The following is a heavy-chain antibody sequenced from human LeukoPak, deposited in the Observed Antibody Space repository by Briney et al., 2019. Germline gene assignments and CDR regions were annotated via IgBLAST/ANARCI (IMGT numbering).Heavy chain of an antibody. CDR2: ISGSGGST. D-gene: IGHD5-12*01. V-gene: IGHV3-23*01. CDR3: AKDPHAIVATASEGDY. Sequence: PGGSLRLSCVASGFTFSSYAMSWVRQAPGKGLEWVSAISGSGGSTYYADSVKGRFTISRDNSKNTLYLQMNSLRAEDTAVYYCAKDPHAIVATASEGDYWGQGTLVTVSS. J-gene: IGHJ4*02. CDR1: GFTFSSYA.